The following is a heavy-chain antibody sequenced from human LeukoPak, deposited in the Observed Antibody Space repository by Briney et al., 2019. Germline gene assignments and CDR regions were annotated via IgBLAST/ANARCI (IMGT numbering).Heavy chain of an antibody. CDR2: ISYDGSNK. CDR3: VKDLYGIVATFMSEAPDY. J-gene: IGHJ4*02. D-gene: IGHD5-12*01. V-gene: IGHV3-30*18. CDR1: GFTFSSYG. Sequence: GGSLRLSCAASGFTFSSYGMHWVRQAPGKGLEWVAVISYDGSNKYYADSVKGRFTISRDNSKNTLYLQMNSLRAEDTAVYYCVKDLYGIVATFMSEAPDYWGQGTLVTVSS.